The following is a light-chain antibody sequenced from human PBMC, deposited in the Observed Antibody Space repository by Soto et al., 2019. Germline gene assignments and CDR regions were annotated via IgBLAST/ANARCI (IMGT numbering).Light chain of an antibody. CDR3: FQGLQSPFT. J-gene: IGKJ3*01. CDR1: QSLLHSNGYDY. CDR2: LGS. Sequence: DIVMTQSPLSLRVTPGEPAAISCRSSQSLLHSNGYDYLDWYLQKPGQSPHRLIYLGSTRASGVPDRFSGSGSGTNFTLKISSVEPEDVGMYFCFQGLQSPFTFGPGTRVDF. V-gene: IGKV2-28*01.